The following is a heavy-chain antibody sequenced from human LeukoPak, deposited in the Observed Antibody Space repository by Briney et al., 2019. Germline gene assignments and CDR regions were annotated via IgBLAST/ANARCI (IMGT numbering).Heavy chain of an antibody. Sequence: SETLSLTCTVSGGSISSGGYYWRWIRQHPGKGLEWIGYIYYSGSTYYNPSLKSRVTISVDTSKNQFSLKLSSVTAADTAVYYCARGYDSSGYPDYWGQGTLVTVSS. CDR3: ARGYDSSGYPDY. CDR1: GGSISSGGYY. CDR2: IYYSGST. J-gene: IGHJ4*02. D-gene: IGHD3-22*01. V-gene: IGHV4-31*03.